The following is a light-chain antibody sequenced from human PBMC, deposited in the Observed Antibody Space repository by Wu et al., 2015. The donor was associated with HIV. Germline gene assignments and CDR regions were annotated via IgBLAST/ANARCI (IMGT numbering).Light chain of an antibody. V-gene: IGKV3-11*01. CDR3: QQRSNWPRT. CDR2: DAS. Sequence: EIVLTQSPATLSLSPGEGATLSCRASQSVNSYLAWYQQKPGQAPRLLIYDASNRATGIPARFSGSGSGTDFTLTISSLEPEDFAVYYCQQRSNWPRTFGQGTKVEIK. CDR1: QSVNSY. J-gene: IGKJ1*01.